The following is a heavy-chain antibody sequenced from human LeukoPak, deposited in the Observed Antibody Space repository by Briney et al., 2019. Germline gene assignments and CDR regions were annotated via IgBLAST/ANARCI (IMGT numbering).Heavy chain of an antibody. CDR1: GFTFTSAA. V-gene: IGHV1-58*02. CDR2: IVDGSGNT. D-gene: IGHD3-22*01. Sequence: ASLKVSCKASGFTFTSAAMQWVREVRGQSLEWIGWIVDGSGNTNYAQKIQERVTITRDMSTSTAYIELISLRSEDTAVYYCAADRYDSSGYYHFDYWGQGTLVTVSS. CDR3: AADRYDSSGYYHFDY. J-gene: IGHJ4*02.